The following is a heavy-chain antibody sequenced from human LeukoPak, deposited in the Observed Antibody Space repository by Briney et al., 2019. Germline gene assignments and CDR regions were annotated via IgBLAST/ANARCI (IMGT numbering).Heavy chain of an antibody. CDR3: ARGRSWGLFDY. J-gene: IGHJ4*02. CDR2: INPNSGGT. CDR1: GYTFTGYY. Sequence: RASVKVSCKASGYTFTGYYMHWVRQAPGQGLEWMGWINPNSGGTNYAQKLHGRVTMNTDTSTSTAYMELRSLRSDDTAVYYCARGRSWGLFDYWGQGTLVTVSS. V-gene: IGHV1-2*02. D-gene: IGHD7-27*01.